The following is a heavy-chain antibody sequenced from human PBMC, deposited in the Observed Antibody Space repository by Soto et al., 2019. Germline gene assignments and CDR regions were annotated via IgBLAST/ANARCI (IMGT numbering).Heavy chain of an antibody. Sequence: GESLKISCNGSGYSFTSYWISWVRQMPGKGLEWMGRIDPSDSYTNYSPSFQGHVTISADKSTSTAYLQWSSLKASDTAMYYCARLSRMEDDYDSNCYAINWGQGTLVTVSS. D-gene: IGHD3-22*01. J-gene: IGHJ4*02. V-gene: IGHV5-10-1*01. CDR3: ARLSRMEDDYDSNCYAIN. CDR1: GYSFTSYW. CDR2: IDPSDSYT.